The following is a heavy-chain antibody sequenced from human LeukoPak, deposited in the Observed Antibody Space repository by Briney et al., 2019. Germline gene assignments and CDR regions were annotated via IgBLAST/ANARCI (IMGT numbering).Heavy chain of an antibody. D-gene: IGHD5-12*01. J-gene: IGHJ4*02. CDR3: AKDGGSSGYEQSYRDY. V-gene: IGHV3-23*01. CDR2: TSASGSTT. Sequence: PGGSLRLSCAGAGFSITDHHMDWVRQAPGKGLEWVSTTSASGSTTYYADSVKGRFTISRDNSKNTLYLQMNTLRAEDTAVYYCAKDGGSSGYEQSYRDYWGQGTLVTVSS. CDR1: GFSITDHH.